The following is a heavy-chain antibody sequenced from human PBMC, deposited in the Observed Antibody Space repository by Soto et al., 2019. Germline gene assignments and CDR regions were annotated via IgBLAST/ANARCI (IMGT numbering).Heavy chain of an antibody. Sequence: PSDTLSLTCTVSGGSISSYYWSWIRQPPGKGLEWIGYIYYSGSTNYNPSLKSRVTLAVATSKNQFSLKLSSVTAADTAVYYCSRRWGRTFDYWGQGTLVTVSS. V-gene: IGHV4-59*08. CDR2: IYYSGST. CDR3: SRRWGRTFDY. CDR1: GGSISSYY. J-gene: IGHJ4*02. D-gene: IGHD7-27*01.